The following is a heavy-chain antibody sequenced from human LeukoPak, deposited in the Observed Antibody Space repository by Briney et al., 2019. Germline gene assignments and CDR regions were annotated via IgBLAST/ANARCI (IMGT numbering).Heavy chain of an antibody. Sequence: GGSLRLSCAASGFTFSSYFMNWVRQAPGKGLEWISSISTSSTYIYYADSVKGRFTISRDNAKNSIFLEMNSLRADDTGVYYCTRASSIAARLVRYFDLWGRGTLVTVSS. J-gene: IGHJ2*01. CDR2: ISTSSTYI. D-gene: IGHD6-6*01. CDR1: GFTFSSYF. CDR3: TRASSIAARLVRYFDL. V-gene: IGHV3-21*06.